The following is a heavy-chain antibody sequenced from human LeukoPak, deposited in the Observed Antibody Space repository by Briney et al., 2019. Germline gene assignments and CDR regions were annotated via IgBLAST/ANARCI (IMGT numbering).Heavy chain of an antibody. CDR2: IYHSGST. CDR1: GDSVSAGVY. D-gene: IGHD6-13*01. CDR3: ARDRGAAGTLDY. J-gene: IGHJ4*02. Sequence: PSETLSLTCTVSGDSVSAGVYWAWIRQPPGEGLEWIGSIYHSGSTYYNPSLQSRVNISVDTSKNQFSLKLSSVTAADTAVYYCARDRGAAGTLDYWGQGTLVTVSS. V-gene: IGHV4-38-2*02.